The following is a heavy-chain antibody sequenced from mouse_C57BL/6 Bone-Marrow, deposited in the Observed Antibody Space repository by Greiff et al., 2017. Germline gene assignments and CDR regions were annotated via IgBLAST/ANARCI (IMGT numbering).Heavy chain of an antibody. CDR1: GYTFTDHI. V-gene: IGHV1-11*01. Sequence: QVQLKESGAELASPGASVTLSCKASGYTFTDHIMNWVKKRPGQGLEWIGRIYPVSGGTNYNQKFMGKTTFSVDRSSSTVYMVLNSLTSEDPAVYYCGREGLYGDFDYWGQGTTLTVSS. D-gene: IGHD1-1*02. J-gene: IGHJ2*01. CDR3: GREGLYGDFDY. CDR2: IYPVSGGT.